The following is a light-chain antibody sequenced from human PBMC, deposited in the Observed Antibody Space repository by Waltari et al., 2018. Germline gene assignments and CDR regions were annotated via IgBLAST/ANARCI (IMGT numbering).Light chain of an antibody. CDR3: QKRHSGLS. CDR1: QLIDHF. CDR2: DAY. Sequence: EIVLTQSPATLSLSPGDRATLSCRASQLIDHFLGWYQQRPGQAPRLLIYDAYYRATGIPARFSGSGSGTDFTLTISSLEPEDFAVYFCQKRHSGLSFGGGTKVETK. V-gene: IGKV3-11*01. J-gene: IGKJ4*01.